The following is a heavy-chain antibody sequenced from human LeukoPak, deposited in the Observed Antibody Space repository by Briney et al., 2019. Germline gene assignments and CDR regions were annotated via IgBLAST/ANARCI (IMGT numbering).Heavy chain of an antibody. CDR3: ARSYNTAWLDY. CDR2: GYSVCSM. J-gene: IGHJ4*02. CDR1: GCTVSSSY. Sequence: GGSLRLSCAASGCTVSSSYISWVRQPPGKGLELESIGYSVCSMYYAYSVKGRFNPYRHNSNNTLDLQMNSLRTEDTAMYYCARSYNTAWLDYWGQGTLVTVSS. D-gene: IGHD1-14*01. V-gene: IGHV3-53*04.